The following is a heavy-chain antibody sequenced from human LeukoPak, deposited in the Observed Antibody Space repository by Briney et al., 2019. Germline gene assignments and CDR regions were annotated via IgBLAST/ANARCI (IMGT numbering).Heavy chain of an antibody. CDR3: ARDRADFWSARTFDY. D-gene: IGHD3-3*01. CDR1: GGSISSYY. V-gene: IGHV4-59*01. CDR2: IYYSGST. Sequence: PSETLSLTCTVSGGSISSYYWSWIRQPPGKGLEWIGYIYYSGSTSYNPSLKSRVTISVDTSKNQFSLKLSSVTAADTAVYYCARDRADFWSARTFDYWGQGTLVTVSS. J-gene: IGHJ4*02.